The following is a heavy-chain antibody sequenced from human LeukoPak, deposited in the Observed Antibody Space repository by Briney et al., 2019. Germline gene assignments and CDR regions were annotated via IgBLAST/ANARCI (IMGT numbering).Heavy chain of an antibody. V-gene: IGHV3-7*01. CDR2: IKQDGSEK. J-gene: IGHJ4*02. Sequence: GGSLRLSCAASGFSCSSYWMSWVRQAPGKGLEWVANIKQDGSEKYYVDSVKGRFTIFRDNAKNSLYLQMNSLRAEDTAVYYCARGGPHYFDWLSYYFDYWGQGTLVTVSS. CDR1: GFSCSSYW. D-gene: IGHD3-9*01. CDR3: ARGGPHYFDWLSYYFDY.